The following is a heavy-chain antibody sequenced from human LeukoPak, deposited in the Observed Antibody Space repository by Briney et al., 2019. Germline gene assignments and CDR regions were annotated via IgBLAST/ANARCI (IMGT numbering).Heavy chain of an antibody. J-gene: IGHJ3*02. CDR3: AKGVYSSWYVGDAFDI. V-gene: IGHV3-74*01. CDR1: EFTFSTYC. CDR2: INSDGTNT. D-gene: IGHD6-13*01. Sequence: PGGSLRLSCAASEFTFSTYCMHWVRQAPGKGLVWVSRINSDGTNTDYADSVKGRFTISRDNSKNTLYLQMNSLRAEDTAVYYCAKGVYSSWYVGDAFDIWGQGTMVTVSS.